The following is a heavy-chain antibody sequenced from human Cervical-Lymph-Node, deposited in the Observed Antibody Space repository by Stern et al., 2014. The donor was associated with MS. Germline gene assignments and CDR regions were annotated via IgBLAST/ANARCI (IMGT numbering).Heavy chain of an antibody. D-gene: IGHD6-13*01. CDR2: TTPLFGTA. V-gene: IGHV1-69*01. CDR1: GDTFSSLN. J-gene: IGHJ4*02. Sequence: VQLGESGAEVKKPGSSVKVSCKASGDTFSSLNIGWVRQAPGQGPEWLGGTTPLFGTANYAQNFQGRVTFSADDCTSTTYMELSSLRSEDTAVYYCARHQAGIAADWGQGTLVTVSS. CDR3: ARHQAGIAAD.